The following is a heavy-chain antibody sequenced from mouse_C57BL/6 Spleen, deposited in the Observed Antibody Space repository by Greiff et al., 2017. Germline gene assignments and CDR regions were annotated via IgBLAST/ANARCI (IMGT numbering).Heavy chain of an antibody. V-gene: IGHV1-76*01. CDR3: ARYYGSSYGYFDV. J-gene: IGHJ1*03. Sequence: ARIYPGGGNTYYNEKFKGKATLTAEKSSSTAYMQLSSLTSEDSAVYFCARYYGSSYGYFDVWGTGTTVTVSS. CDR2: IYPGGGNT. D-gene: IGHD1-1*01.